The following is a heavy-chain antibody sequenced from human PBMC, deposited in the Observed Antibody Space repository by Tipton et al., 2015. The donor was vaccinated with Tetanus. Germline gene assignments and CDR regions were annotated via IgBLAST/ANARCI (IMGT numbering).Heavy chain of an antibody. CDR3: AREADCSGGSCFSGDFDN. CDR2: VWYDGSKQ. J-gene: IGHJ4*02. V-gene: IGHV3-33*01. CDR1: GFTFNGYG. D-gene: IGHD2-15*01. Sequence: SGFTFNGYGMHWVRQAPGKGLEWLALVWYDGSKQYYADSVKGRFTISRDNSKNTVDLQMSSLRAEDTAVYYCAREADCSGGSCFSGDFDNWGQGTQVTVSS.